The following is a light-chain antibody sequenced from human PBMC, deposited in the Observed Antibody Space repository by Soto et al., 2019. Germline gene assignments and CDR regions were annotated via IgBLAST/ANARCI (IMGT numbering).Light chain of an antibody. V-gene: IGKV1-5*01. CDR3: QQYNSYSPWT. CDR1: QSISSW. CDR2: DAS. Sequence: DIQMTQSPSTLSASVGDRVTITCRASQSISSWLAWYQQKPGQAPKLMIYDASSWESGVPSRFSGSGSGTQFTLTISSQQPVEFATYYGQQYNSYSPWTLGQETKVEIK. J-gene: IGKJ1*01.